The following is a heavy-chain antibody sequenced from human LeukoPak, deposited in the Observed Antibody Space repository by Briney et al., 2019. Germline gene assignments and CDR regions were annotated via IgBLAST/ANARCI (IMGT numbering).Heavy chain of an antibody. Sequence: GGSLRLSRAASGFTFSSYSMNWVRQAPGKGLEWVSSISSSSSYIYYADSVKGRFTISRDNAKNSLYLQMNSLRAEDTAVYYCAREGAYCSGGRCYSALDYWGQGTLVTVSS. CDR1: GFTFSSYS. D-gene: IGHD2-15*01. CDR2: ISSSSSYI. V-gene: IGHV3-21*01. CDR3: AREGAYCSGGRCYSALDY. J-gene: IGHJ4*02.